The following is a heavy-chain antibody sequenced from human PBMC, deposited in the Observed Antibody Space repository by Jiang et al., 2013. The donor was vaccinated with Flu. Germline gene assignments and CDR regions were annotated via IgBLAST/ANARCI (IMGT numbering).Heavy chain of an antibody. J-gene: IGHJ2*01. CDR1: GFTFSSYG. V-gene: IGHV3-30*18. Sequence: QLLESGGGVVQPGRSLRLSCAASGFTFSSYGMHWVRQAPGKGLEWVAVISYDGSNKYYADSVKGRFTISRDNSKNTLYLQMNSLRAEDTAVYYCAKDGTVTTNLGENWYFDLWGRGTLVTVSS. CDR3: AKDGTVTTNLGENWYFDL. D-gene: IGHD4-11*01. CDR2: ISYDGSNK.